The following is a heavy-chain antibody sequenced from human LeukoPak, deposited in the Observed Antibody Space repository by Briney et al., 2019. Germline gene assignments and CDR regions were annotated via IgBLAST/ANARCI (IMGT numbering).Heavy chain of an antibody. V-gene: IGHV3-48*02. J-gene: IGHJ4*02. CDR3: ARGCDTNCFFNDY. Sequence: GGSLRLSCAASGFTFSSYGINWVRQAPGKGLEWASYISSSSGSIYYADSVKGRFSISRDNAKSSVSLHMNSLRDEDTAVYYCARGCDTNCFFNDYWGQGTLVTVSS. CDR2: ISSSSGSI. D-gene: IGHD2-8*01. CDR1: GFTFSSYG.